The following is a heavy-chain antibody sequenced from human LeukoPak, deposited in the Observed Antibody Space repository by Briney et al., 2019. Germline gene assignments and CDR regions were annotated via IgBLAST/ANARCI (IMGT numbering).Heavy chain of an antibody. Sequence: SETLSLTCAVYGGSFSGYYWSWIRQPPGKGLEWIGEINHSGSTNYNPSLKSRVTISVDTSKNQFSLKLSFVTAADTAVYYCARGGYYYGSGSYYRPPNFDYWGQGTPVTVSS. V-gene: IGHV4-34*01. CDR1: GGSFSGYY. D-gene: IGHD3-10*01. CDR3: ARGGYYYGSGSYYRPPNFDY. J-gene: IGHJ4*02. CDR2: INHSGST.